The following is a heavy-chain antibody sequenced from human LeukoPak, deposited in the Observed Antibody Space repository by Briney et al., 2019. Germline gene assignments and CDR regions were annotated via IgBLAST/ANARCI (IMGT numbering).Heavy chain of an antibody. J-gene: IGHJ6*03. Sequence: ASVKVSCKASGYTFTTYDINWVRQATGQGLEWMGWMNPNSGSTGYAQKFQGRVTITRNTSINTAYMELSSLRSEDTAVYYCARAGSSSLSYYYMDVWGKGTTVTVSS. CDR1: GYTFTTYD. D-gene: IGHD2-15*01. V-gene: IGHV1-8*03. CDR3: ARAGSSSLSYYYMDV. CDR2: MNPNSGST.